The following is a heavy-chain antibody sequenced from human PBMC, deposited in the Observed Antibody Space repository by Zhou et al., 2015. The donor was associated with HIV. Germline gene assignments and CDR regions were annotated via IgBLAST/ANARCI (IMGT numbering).Heavy chain of an antibody. V-gene: IGHV3-13*01. CDR1: GLTFSDYD. Sequence: EVQLVESGGGLKQSGGSLRLSCVASGLTFSDYDMHWVRQPTGEGLEWVSGIGHGGDTYYLDSVRGRFTISRENAKNTLYLQMNYLRAGDTAVYYCVRRLWSNGGAFDIWGQG. CDR3: VRRLWSNGGAFDI. D-gene: IGHD2-21*01. J-gene: IGHJ3*02. CDR2: IGHGGDT.